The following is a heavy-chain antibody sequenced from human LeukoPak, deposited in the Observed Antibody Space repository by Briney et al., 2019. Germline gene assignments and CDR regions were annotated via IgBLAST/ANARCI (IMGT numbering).Heavy chain of an antibody. D-gene: IGHD3-22*01. J-gene: IGHJ4*02. V-gene: IGHV4-59*01. Sequence: SETLSLTCTVSGGSIGSYYWSWIRQPPGKGLEWIGYIYYSGSTDCNPSLKSRVTISVDTSKNQFSLKLSSVTAADTAVYYCARNLYDSSGSMGIYTFDYWGQGTLVPVSS. CDR3: ARNLYDSSGSMGIYTFDY. CDR2: IYYSGST. CDR1: GGSIGSYY.